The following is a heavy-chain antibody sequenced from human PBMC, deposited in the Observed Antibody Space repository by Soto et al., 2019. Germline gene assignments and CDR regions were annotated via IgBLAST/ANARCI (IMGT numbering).Heavy chain of an antibody. J-gene: IGHJ4*02. D-gene: IGHD3-3*01. CDR3: ARSSTRITIFGVVTKKAYFDY. Sequence: SETLSLTCTVSGGSISSSSYYWGWIRQPPGKGLEWIGSIYYSGSTYYNPSLKSRVTISVDTSKNQFSLKLSSVTAADTAVYYCARSSTRITIFGVVTKKAYFDYWGQGTLVTVSS. CDR1: GGSISSSSYY. V-gene: IGHV4-39*01. CDR2: IYYSGST.